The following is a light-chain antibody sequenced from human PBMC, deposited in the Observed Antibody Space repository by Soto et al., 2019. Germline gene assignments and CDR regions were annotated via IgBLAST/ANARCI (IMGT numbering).Light chain of an antibody. V-gene: IGKV3-20*01. CDR3: QQYGSSGT. CDR2: GAS. CDR1: QSVSNNY. J-gene: IGKJ1*01. Sequence: EIGLTQSPCTLSLSPGERATLSCRASQSVSNNYLAWYQQKPGQAPRLLIYGASNRATGIPDRFSASGSGTDFSLTISRLAPEDFAVYYCQQYGSSGTFGQGTKV.